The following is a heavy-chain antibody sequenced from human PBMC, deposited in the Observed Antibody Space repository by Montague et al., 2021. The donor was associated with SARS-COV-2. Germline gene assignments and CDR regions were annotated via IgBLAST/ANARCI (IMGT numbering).Heavy chain of an antibody. CDR3: ARGSGWMGNAFDI. V-gene: IGHV4-59*01. D-gene: IGHD6-19*01. CDR2: IYYSGST. CDR1: GGSISSYY. Sequence: SETRSLTCTVSGGSISSYYWSWIRQPPGKGLEWIGYIYYSGSTNYNPSLKSRVTMSVDTSKNQFSLKLSSVTAADTAVYYCARGSGWMGNAFDIWGQGTMVTVSS. J-gene: IGHJ3*02.